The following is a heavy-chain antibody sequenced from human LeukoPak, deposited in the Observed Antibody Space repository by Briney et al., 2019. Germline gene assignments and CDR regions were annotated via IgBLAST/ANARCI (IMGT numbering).Heavy chain of an antibody. Sequence: GGSLRLSCAASGFTFSSYAMHWVRQAPGKGLEWVAVISYDGSNKYYADSVKGRFTISRDNSKNTLYLQVNSLRAEDTAVYYCARDRWSRGVPATSLDYWGQGTLVTVSS. CDR1: GFTFSSYA. CDR3: ARDRWSRGVPATSLDY. CDR2: ISYDGSNK. J-gene: IGHJ4*02. V-gene: IGHV3-30-3*01. D-gene: IGHD2-2*01.